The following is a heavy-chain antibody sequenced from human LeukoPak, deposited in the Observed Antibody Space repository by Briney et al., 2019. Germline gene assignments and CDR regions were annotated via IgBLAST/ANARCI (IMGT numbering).Heavy chain of an antibody. J-gene: IGHJ4*02. CDR3: ASSTGGSYFLES. V-gene: IGHV1-46*01. Sequence: GASVKGSCKASGYTFTSYYMHWVRQAPGQGLEWMGIINPSGGSTSYAEKFQGRVTMTRDTSTSTVYMELSSLRSEDTAVYYCASSTGGSYFLESWGQGTLVTVSS. CDR1: GYTFTSYY. CDR2: INPSGGST. D-gene: IGHD1-26*01.